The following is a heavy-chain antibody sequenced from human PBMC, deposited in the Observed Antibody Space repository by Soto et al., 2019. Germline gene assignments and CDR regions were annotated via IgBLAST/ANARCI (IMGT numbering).Heavy chain of an antibody. V-gene: IGHV1-8*01. CDR2: MQPSTGRT. J-gene: IGHJ4*02. Sequence: QVQLVQSGAEVRAPGSSVKVSCKASGYSFTSLDINWVRQPSGQGLEWMGWMQPSTGRTGYAQKFQGRVTMTRDTSINTAYMELTTLTSADTAFYYCARGVSAGVDYWGQGTLVTGSS. CDR3: ARGVSAGVDY. D-gene: IGHD1-26*01. CDR1: GYSFTSLD.